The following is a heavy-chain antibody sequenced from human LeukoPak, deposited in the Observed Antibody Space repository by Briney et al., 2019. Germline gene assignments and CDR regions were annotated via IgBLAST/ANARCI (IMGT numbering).Heavy chain of an antibody. CDR2: IYYSGNT. Sequence: SETLSLTCTVSGGSISSSTYYWGWIRQPPGKGLEWIGNIYYSGNTYYNPSLQSRVTVSVDTSKNQFSLKVSSVTAADTAVYYCARYRSSSWYEGASNWFDPWGQGTLVTVSS. CDR3: ARYRSSSWYEGASNWFDP. D-gene: IGHD6-13*01. J-gene: IGHJ5*02. V-gene: IGHV4-39*07. CDR1: GGSISSSTYY.